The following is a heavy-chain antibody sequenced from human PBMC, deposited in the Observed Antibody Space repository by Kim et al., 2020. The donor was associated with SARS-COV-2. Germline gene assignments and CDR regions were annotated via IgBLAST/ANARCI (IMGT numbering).Heavy chain of an antibody. CDR2: IYYSGST. J-gene: IGHJ4*02. D-gene: IGHD5-12*01. CDR3: ARGPGNIRFGGYDSWPFDY. Sequence: SETLSLTCTVSGGSISSYYWSWIRQPPGKGLEWIGYIYYSGSTNYNPSLKSRVTISVDTSKNQFSLKLSSVTAADTAVYYCARGPGNIRFGGYDSWPFDYWGQGTLVTVSS. CDR1: GGSISSYY. V-gene: IGHV4-59*13.